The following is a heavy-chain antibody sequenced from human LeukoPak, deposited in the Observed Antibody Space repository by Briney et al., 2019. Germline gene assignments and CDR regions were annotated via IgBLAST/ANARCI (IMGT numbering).Heavy chain of an antibody. J-gene: IGHJ4*02. CDR1: GGSISSSSYY. CDR3: ARGEEMATTIFDY. V-gene: IGHV4-39*07. D-gene: IGHD5-24*01. CDR2: IYYSRST. Sequence: SETLSLTCTVSGGSISSSSYYWGWIRRPPGKGLEWIGSIYYSRSTYYNPSLKSRVTISVDTSKTQFSLKLRSVTAADPAVYYCARGEEMATTIFDYWGQGTLLTVPS.